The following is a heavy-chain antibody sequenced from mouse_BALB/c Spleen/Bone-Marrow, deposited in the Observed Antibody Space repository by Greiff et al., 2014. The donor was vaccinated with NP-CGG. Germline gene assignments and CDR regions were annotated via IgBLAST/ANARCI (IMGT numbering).Heavy chain of an antibody. J-gene: IGHJ4*01. D-gene: IGHD2-1*01. Sequence: EVQLQQSGGDLVKPGGSLKLSCAASGFTFSRYGMSWVRQTPDKRLEWVANISSGGSYTYYPDSVKGRFTISRDNAKNTLYLHMSSLKSEDTAMYYCARQNGNLGVMDYWGQGTSVTVSS. CDR2: ISSGGSYT. CDR3: ARQNGNLGVMDY. V-gene: IGHV5-6*01. CDR1: GFTFSRYG.